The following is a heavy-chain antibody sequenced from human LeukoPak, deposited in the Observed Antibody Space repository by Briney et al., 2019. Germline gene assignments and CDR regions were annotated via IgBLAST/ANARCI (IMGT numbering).Heavy chain of an antibody. CDR1: GFTFSSYN. CDR2: ISSSSSCI. CDR3: ARGRDGSQSPIDD. Sequence: GGSLRLSCAASGFTFSSYNMNWVRQAPGKGLEWVSSISSSSSCIYYADSVRGRFTISRDNAKNSLYLQMNSLRAEDTAVYYCARGRDGSQSPIDDWGQGTLVTVSS. J-gene: IGHJ4*02. V-gene: IGHV3-21*01. D-gene: IGHD5-24*01.